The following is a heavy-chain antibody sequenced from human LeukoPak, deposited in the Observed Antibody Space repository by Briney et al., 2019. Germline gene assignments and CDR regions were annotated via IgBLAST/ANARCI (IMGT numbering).Heavy chain of an antibody. Sequence: GKSLRLSCAASGFTFSSYTMHWVRQAPGKGLEWVALISYDGRSKYYADSVKGRFAISGDNSKNTLYLQMNSLRPEDTALYYCARDEYSGDRYGMDIWGQGTTVTVSS. J-gene: IGHJ6*02. D-gene: IGHD5-12*01. CDR1: GFTFSSYT. CDR2: ISYDGRSK. V-gene: IGHV3-30*09. CDR3: ARDEYSGDRYGMDI.